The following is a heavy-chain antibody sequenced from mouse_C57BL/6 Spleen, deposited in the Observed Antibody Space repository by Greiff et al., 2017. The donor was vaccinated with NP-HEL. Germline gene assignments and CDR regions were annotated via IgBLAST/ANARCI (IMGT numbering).Heavy chain of an antibody. D-gene: IGHD1-1*01. Sequence: EVQLQQSGPELVKPGASVKMSCKASGYTFTDYNMHWVKQSHGKSLEWIGNINPNNGGTSYNQKFKGKATLTVNQSSSTAYMELRSLTSEDSAVYYCSREKISHPYYYYGYFDVWGTGTTVTVSS. CDR1: GYTFTDYN. V-gene: IGHV1-22*01. CDR3: SREKISHPYYYYGYFDV. CDR2: INPNNGGT. J-gene: IGHJ1*03.